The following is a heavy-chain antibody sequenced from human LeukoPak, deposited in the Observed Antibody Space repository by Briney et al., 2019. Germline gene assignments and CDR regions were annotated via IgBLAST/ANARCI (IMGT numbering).Heavy chain of an antibody. J-gene: IGHJ4*02. V-gene: IGHV3-30*18. CDR1: GYTFNCYG. Sequence: GGSLRLSCAASGYTFNCYGMHWVRQAPGKGLEWVAGISYDGRNKEYVDSVKGRFTISRDNSKNTLYLQMNSLRAEDTAVYNCAKDRGYSHGFDYWGQGTLVTVSS. CDR2: ISYDGRNK. D-gene: IGHD5-18*01. CDR3: AKDRGYSHGFDY.